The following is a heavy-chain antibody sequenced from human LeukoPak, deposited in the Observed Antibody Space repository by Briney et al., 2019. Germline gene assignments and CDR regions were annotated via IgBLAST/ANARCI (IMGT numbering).Heavy chain of an antibody. CDR3: ARGESVAATSRRSIYWFDP. Sequence: SETLSLTCTVSGYSISSGYYWGWIRQPPGKGLEWIGSIYHSGSTYYNPTLKSRVTVSVDTSKNQFSLKLSSVTAADTAVYYCARGESVAATSRRSIYWFDPWGQGTLVTVSS. CDR1: GYSISSGYY. V-gene: IGHV4-38-2*02. D-gene: IGHD2-15*01. CDR2: IYHSGST. J-gene: IGHJ5*02.